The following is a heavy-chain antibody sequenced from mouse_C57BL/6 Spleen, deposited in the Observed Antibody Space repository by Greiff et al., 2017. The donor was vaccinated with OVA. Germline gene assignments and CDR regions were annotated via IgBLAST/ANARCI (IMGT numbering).Heavy chain of an antibody. D-gene: IGHD1-1*01. V-gene: IGHV1-55*01. J-gene: IGHJ2*01. CDR3: ARPTYYGSSYDY. Sequence: QVQLQQPGAELVKPGASVKMSCKASGYTFTSYWITWVKQRPGQGLEWIGDIYPGSGSTNYNEKFKSKATLTVDTSSSTAYMQLSSLTSENSAVYYCARPTYYGSSYDYWGQGTTLTVSS. CDR2: IYPGSGST. CDR1: GYTFTSYW.